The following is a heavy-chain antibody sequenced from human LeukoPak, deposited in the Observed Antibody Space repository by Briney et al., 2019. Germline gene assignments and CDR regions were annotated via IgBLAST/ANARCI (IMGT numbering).Heavy chain of an antibody. Sequence: GRSLRLSCADSGFTFSSYAMSWVRQAPGKGLEWVSAISGSGGSTYYADSVKGRFTISRDNSKNTLYLQMNSLRAEDTAVYNCAKTRDADAFDIWGQGTMFTVSS. J-gene: IGHJ3*02. V-gene: IGHV3-23*01. CDR3: AKTRDADAFDI. D-gene: IGHD3-10*01. CDR2: ISGSGGST. CDR1: GFTFSSYA.